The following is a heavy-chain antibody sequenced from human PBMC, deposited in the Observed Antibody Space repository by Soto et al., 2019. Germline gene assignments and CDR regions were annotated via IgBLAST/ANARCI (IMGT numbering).Heavy chain of an antibody. CDR1: GFTFSSHW. V-gene: IGHV3-74*03. CDR2: INSDESST. J-gene: IGHJ4*02. D-gene: IGHD3-22*01. CDR3: ARALRGSGYYYFDY. Sequence: GGSLRLSCAASGFTFSSHWMHWVRQAPGKGLEWVSRINSDESSTTSADSVKGRFTISRDNAKNTLYLQMSSLRAEDTAVYYCARALRGSGYYYFDYWGQGTLVTVSS.